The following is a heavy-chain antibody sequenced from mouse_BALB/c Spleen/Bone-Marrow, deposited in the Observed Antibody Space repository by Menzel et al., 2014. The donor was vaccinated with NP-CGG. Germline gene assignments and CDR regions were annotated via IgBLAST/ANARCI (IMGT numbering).Heavy chain of an antibody. CDR1: GFTFSNYG. J-gene: IGHJ3*01. CDR2: ISGGGSYT. Sequence: EVMLVESGGGLVKSGGSLKLSCAASGFTFSNYGMSWVRQTPEKRLEWVATISGGGSYTFYSDSVKGRFTISRDNAKNNLYLQLGSLRSEGTALYYCARHAYYDQTEVSFVYWGQGTLVTVSA. D-gene: IGHD2-4*01. CDR3: ARHAYYDQTEVSFVY. V-gene: IGHV5-9-2*01.